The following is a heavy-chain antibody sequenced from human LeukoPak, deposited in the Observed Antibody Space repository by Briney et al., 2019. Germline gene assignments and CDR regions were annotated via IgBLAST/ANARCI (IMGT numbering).Heavy chain of an antibody. Sequence: GGSLRLSCAASIFNLSDYTMHWVRQAPGKGLEWISYISRSDSSIYYGDSVKGRFTVSRDSVKNSLHLQMNTLTAEDTAVYYCARERDGRFFDYWGHGTLVTVSS. CDR2: ISRSDSSI. D-gene: IGHD5-24*01. V-gene: IGHV3-48*04. CDR3: ARERDGRFFDY. CDR1: IFNLSDYT. J-gene: IGHJ4*01.